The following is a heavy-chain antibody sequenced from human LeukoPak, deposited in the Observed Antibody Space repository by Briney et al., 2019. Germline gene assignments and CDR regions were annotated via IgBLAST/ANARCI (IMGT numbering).Heavy chain of an antibody. J-gene: IGHJ4*02. CDR2: IGGSGGDT. Sequence: GGSLRLSCAVSGCTFSTYAMSWIRQAPGKGLEWVSAIGGSGGDTYYADSVKGRFTISRDNSKSTLYLQMNSLRAEDTAVYFCAGRPLLAAATYDFWGQGTLVTVSS. CDR1: GCTFSTYA. D-gene: IGHD2-15*01. CDR3: AGRPLLAAATYDF. V-gene: IGHV3-23*01.